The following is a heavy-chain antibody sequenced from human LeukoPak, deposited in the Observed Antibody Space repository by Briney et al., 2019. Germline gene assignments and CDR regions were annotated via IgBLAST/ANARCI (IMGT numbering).Heavy chain of an antibody. V-gene: IGHV3-23*01. Sequence: GGSLRLSCAASGFTFNSYAMYWVRQAPGKGLEWVSGIFGSGGSAHYADSVKRRFTISRDNSKNTVYLQMDSLRVEDTAVYYCGKTTSGYSSGRYPGWPVDYWGQGTLVTVSS. D-gene: IGHD6-19*01. CDR3: GKTTSGYSSGRYPGWPVDY. J-gene: IGHJ4*02. CDR1: GFTFNSYA. CDR2: IFGSGGSA.